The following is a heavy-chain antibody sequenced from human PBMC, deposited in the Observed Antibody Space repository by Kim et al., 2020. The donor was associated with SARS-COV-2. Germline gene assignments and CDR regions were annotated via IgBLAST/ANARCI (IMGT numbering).Heavy chain of an antibody. J-gene: IGHJ4*02. V-gene: IGHV2-5*01. Sequence: PSLKSRLTITKDTSKNQVVLTMTNMDPVDTATYYCAHKTDELWFGNSFDYWGQGTLVTVSS. D-gene: IGHD3-10*01. CDR3: AHKTDELWFGNSFDY.